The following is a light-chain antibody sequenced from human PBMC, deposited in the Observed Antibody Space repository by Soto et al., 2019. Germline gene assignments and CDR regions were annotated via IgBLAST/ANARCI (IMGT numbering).Light chain of an antibody. CDR1: QSISSW. J-gene: IGKJ4*01. CDR3: QQYNSYPLT. Sequence: DIQMTQSPSTLSASVGDRVAIPCRASQSISSWLAWYQQKPGKAPKLLIYKASSLESGVPSRFSGSGSGTEFTLTISSLQPDDFATYYCQQYNSYPLTFGGGTKLEIK. V-gene: IGKV1-5*03. CDR2: KAS.